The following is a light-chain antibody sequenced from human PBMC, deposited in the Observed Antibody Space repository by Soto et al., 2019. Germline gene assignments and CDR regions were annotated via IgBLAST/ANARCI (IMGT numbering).Light chain of an antibody. CDR1: QSVDRY. Sequence: EVLLTQAPCTRSLSAGGRATLSCRASQSVDRYVAWYQQKVGQAPRLLIYDAYSRATGVGARFTGSGSATDFSLTITSLEPEDFAVYYCQQRGKWPSTFGPGTKVDIK. J-gene: IGKJ2*02. CDR2: DAY. V-gene: IGKV3-11*01. CDR3: QQRGKWPST.